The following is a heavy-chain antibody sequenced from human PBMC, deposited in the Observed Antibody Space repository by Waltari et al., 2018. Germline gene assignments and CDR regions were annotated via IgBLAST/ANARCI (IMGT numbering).Heavy chain of an antibody. J-gene: IGHJ3*02. CDR2: IYTSGST. D-gene: IGHD3-9*01. Sequence: QVQLQESGPGLVKPSETLSLTCTVSGGSISSYYWSWIRQPAGKGLEWIGRIYTSGSTNYNPSRKSRVTMSVDTSKNQFSLKLSSVTAADTAVYYCASGIRYSTDWSAFDIWGQGTMVTVSS. CDR1: GGSISSYY. V-gene: IGHV4-4*07. CDR3: ASGIRYSTDWSAFDI.